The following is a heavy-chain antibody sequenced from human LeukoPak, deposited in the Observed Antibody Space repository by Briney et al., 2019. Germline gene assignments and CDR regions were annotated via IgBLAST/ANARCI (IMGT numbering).Heavy chain of an antibody. J-gene: IGHJ4*02. CDR1: GFTFSSYA. CDR2: ISGSGGST. D-gene: IGHD2-2*01. CDR3: AKVEYQLLWTSFDY. V-gene: IGHV3-23*01. Sequence: GGSLRLSCAASGFTFSSYAMSWARQAPGKGLEGVSAISGSGGSTYYADSVKGRFTISRDNSKNTLYLQMNSLRAEDTAVYYCAKVEYQLLWTSFDYWGQGTLVTVSS.